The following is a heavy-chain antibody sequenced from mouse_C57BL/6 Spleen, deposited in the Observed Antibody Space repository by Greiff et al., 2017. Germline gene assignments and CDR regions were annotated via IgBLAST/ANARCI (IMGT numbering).Heavy chain of an antibody. CDR2: IDPETGGT. V-gene: IGHV1-15*01. CDR3: TRSSITTVEVSFAY. CDR1: GYTFTDYE. D-gene: IGHD1-1*01. J-gene: IGHJ3*01. Sequence: VQLQQSGAELVRPGASVTLSCKASGYTFTDYEMHWVKQTPVHGLEWIGAIDPETGGTAYNQKFKGKAILTADKSSSTAYMELRSLTSEDSAVYYCTRSSITTVEVSFAYWGQGTLVTVSA.